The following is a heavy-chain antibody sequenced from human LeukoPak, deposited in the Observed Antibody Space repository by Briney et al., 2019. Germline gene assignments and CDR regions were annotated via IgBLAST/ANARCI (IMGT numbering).Heavy chain of an antibody. CDR3: ASRYFDWLTRHWTGLDY. CDR1: GGSISSGGYS. J-gene: IGHJ4*02. Sequence: PSQTLSLTCAVSGGSISSGGYSWSWIRQPPGKGLEWIGYIYHSGSTYYNPSLKSRVTISVDRSENQFSLKLSSVTAADTAVYYCASRYFDWLTRHWTGLDYWGQGTLVTVSS. D-gene: IGHD3-9*01. CDR2: IYHSGST. V-gene: IGHV4-30-2*01.